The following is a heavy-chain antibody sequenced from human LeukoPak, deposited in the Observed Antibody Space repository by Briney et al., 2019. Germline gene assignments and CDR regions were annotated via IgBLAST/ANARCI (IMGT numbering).Heavy chain of an antibody. J-gene: IGHJ4*02. V-gene: IGHV3-23*01. CDR1: GFTFSSYA. CDR2: ISGSGGST. Sequence: TGGSLRLSCAASGFTFSSYAMSWVRQAPGRGREWVSAISGSGGSTYYADSVKGRFTISRDNSKNTLYLQMSSLRAEDTAVYYCAKDSSSWFLDYWGQGTLVTVSS. CDR3: AKDSSSWFLDY. D-gene: IGHD6-13*01.